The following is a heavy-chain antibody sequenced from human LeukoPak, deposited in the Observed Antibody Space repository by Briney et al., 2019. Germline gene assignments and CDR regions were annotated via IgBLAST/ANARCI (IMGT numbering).Heavy chain of an antibody. CDR3: ARGKYYDFWSGYLYYFDY. D-gene: IGHD3-3*01. CDR2: INSDGSST. Sequence: GGSLRLSCAASGFTFSSYWMHWVRQAPGKGLVWVSRINSDGSSTSYADSVKGRFTISRDNAKNTLYLQMNRLRAEDTAVYYCARGKYYDFWSGYLYYFDYWGQGTLVTVSS. CDR1: GFTFSSYW. V-gene: IGHV3-74*01. J-gene: IGHJ4*02.